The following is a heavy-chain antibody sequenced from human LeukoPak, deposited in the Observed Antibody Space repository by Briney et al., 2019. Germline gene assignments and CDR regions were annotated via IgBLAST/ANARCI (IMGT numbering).Heavy chain of an antibody. J-gene: IGHJ4*02. CDR2: INPNSGGT. CDR1: GYTFTGYY. Sequence: GASVKVSCKASGYTFTGYYMHWVRQAPGQGLEWMGWINPNSGGTNYAQKFQGRVTMTRDTSISTAYMELSRLRSDDTAVYYCAREWPDYYGSGSYYPLPPDYWGQGTLVTVSS. V-gene: IGHV1-2*02. CDR3: AREWPDYYGSGSYYPLPPDY. D-gene: IGHD3-10*01.